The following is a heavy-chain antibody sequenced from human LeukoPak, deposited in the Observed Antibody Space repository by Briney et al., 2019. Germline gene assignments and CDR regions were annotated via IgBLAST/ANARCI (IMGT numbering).Heavy chain of an antibody. CDR1: GFTFSTYA. Sequence: PGGSLRLSCAASGFTFSTYAVHWVRQAPGKGLEWVAVISYDGSNKYYTDSVKGRFTISRDNSKNTLYLQMNSLRAEDTAVYYCAKDIYSYGTFDYWGQGTLVTVSS. CDR2: ISYDGSNK. D-gene: IGHD5-18*01. CDR3: AKDIYSYGTFDY. J-gene: IGHJ4*02. V-gene: IGHV3-30-3*02.